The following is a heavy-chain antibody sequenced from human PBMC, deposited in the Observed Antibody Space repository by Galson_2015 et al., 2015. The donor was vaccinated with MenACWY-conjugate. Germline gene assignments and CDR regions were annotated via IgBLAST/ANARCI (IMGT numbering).Heavy chain of an antibody. V-gene: IGHV3-23*01. CDR1: GFTFSRYA. CDR2: ISDSGAAT. Sequence: SLRLSCAASGFTFSRYAMSWVRQAPGTGLEWVAIISDSGAATNYIDSVKGRFTISRDNSKNSLYLQMSRLRAEDTALYYCAKDAVMAFWGEGTPVSVSA. J-gene: IGHJ6*04. CDR3: AKDAVMAF.